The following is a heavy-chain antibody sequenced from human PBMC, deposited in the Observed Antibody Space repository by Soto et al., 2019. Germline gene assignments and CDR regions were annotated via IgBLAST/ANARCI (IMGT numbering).Heavy chain of an antibody. Sequence: QVQVVQSGAEVKKPGSSVKVSCKVSGGIFTNNAISWVRQAPGQGLEWLGGVIPLFDTAYYAQIFRGRLKISADGATTTAYMELSGLTSADTAVYFCATGGPNDGYNFYRGMDVWGQGTTVTVS. J-gene: IGHJ6*02. D-gene: IGHD2-15*01. CDR2: VIPLFDTA. V-gene: IGHV1-69*01. CDR3: ATGGPNDGYNFYRGMDV. CDR1: GGIFTNNA.